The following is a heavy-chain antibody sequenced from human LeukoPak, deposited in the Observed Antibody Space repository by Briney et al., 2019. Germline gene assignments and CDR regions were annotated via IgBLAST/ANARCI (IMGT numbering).Heavy chain of an antibody. D-gene: IGHD5-12*01. CDR3: ARDSNSGYDYTPLCY. J-gene: IGHJ4*02. Sequence: GGSLRLSCAASGFTVSSNYMSWVRQAPGKGLEWVSVIYSGGSTYYADSVKGRFTISRGNSKNTLYLQMNSLRAEDTAVYYCARDSNSGYDYTPLCYWGQGTLVTVSS. CDR2: IYSGGST. V-gene: IGHV3-53*01. CDR1: GFTVSSNY.